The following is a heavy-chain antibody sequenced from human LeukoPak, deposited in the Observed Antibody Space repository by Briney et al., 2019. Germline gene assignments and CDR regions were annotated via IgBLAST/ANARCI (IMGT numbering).Heavy chain of an antibody. D-gene: IGHD3-3*01. Sequence: SETLSFTCTVSGGSISSYYWSWIRQPPGKGLEWIGYIYYSGSTNYNPSLKSRVTISVDTSKNQFSLKLSSVTAADTAVYYCARVHSRRDFWSDLLLYFDYWGQGTLVAVSS. CDR3: ARVHSRRDFWSDLLLYFDY. V-gene: IGHV4-59*01. CDR2: IYYSGST. CDR1: GGSISSYY. J-gene: IGHJ4*02.